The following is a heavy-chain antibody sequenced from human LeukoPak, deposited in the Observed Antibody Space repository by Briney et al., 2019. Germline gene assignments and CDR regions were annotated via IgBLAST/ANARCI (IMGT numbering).Heavy chain of an antibody. V-gene: IGHV1-18*01. CDR3: ARDRGRSSWPYYFDY. CDR1: GYTFTRYG. CDR2: ISAYNGNT. D-gene: IGHD6-13*01. Sequence: GAPVKVSCKASGYTFTRYGISWVRQAPGQGLKWMGWISAYNGNTNYAQKLQGRVTMTTDTSTNTAYMELRSLRSDDTAVYYCARDRGRSSWPYYFDYWGQGTLVTVSS. J-gene: IGHJ4*02.